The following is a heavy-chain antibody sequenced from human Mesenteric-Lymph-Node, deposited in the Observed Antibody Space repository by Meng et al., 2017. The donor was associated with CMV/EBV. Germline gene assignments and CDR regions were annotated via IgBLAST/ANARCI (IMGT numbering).Heavy chain of an antibody. J-gene: IGHJ6*02. CDR1: GFSFTNYE. Sequence: LSLTCAGSGFSFTNYEMNWVRQAPGKGLEWVSYISSGSATIYYADSVKGRFTISRDNAKNSLYLQMSSLRVEDTAVYYCARGPDSSRYYGMDVWGQGTTVTVSS. CDR2: ISSGSATI. CDR3: ARGPDSSRYYGMDV. D-gene: IGHD6-13*01. V-gene: IGHV3-48*03.